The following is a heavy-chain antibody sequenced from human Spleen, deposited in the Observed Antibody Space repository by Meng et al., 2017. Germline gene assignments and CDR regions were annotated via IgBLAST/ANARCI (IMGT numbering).Heavy chain of an antibody. D-gene: IGHD7-27*01. CDR1: GDSVSSNSAA. CDR3: ARSAGDLDY. J-gene: IGHJ4*02. Sequence: QIQLQQSGPGLVKPSQTLSLTCAISGDSVSSNSAAWNWLRQSPSRGLEWLGRTYYRSKWYNEYAASVKSRITIKPDTSKNHFSLQLNSVTPEDTAVYYCARSAGDLDYWGQGTLVTVSS. CDR2: TYYRSKWYN. V-gene: IGHV6-1*01.